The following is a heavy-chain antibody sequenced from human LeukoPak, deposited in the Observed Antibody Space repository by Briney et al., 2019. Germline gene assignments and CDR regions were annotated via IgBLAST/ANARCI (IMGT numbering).Heavy chain of an antibody. D-gene: IGHD2-15*01. CDR1: GFTFSSYA. Sequence: GGSLRLSCAASGFTFSSYAMSWVRQAPGKGLEWVSAISGSGGSTYYADSVKGRFTISRDNSKNTLYLQMNSLRAEDTAVYYCAKTHCSGGSCDLWGYFDYWGQGTLVTVSS. CDR2: ISGSGGST. V-gene: IGHV3-23*01. CDR3: AKTHCSGGSCDLWGYFDY. J-gene: IGHJ4*02.